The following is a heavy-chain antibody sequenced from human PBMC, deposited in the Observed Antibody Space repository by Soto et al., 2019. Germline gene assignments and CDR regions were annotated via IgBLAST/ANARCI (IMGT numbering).Heavy chain of an antibody. D-gene: IGHD3-22*01. J-gene: IGHJ4*02. V-gene: IGHV1-2*04. Sequence: ASVKVSCKASGYTFTGYYMHWVRQAPGQGLEWMGWINPNSGGTNYAQKFQGWVTMTRDTSISTAYMELSRLRSDDTAVYYCALNYYDSGGSPFDYWGQGTLVTVSS. CDR2: INPNSGGT. CDR1: GYTFTGYY. CDR3: ALNYYDSGGSPFDY.